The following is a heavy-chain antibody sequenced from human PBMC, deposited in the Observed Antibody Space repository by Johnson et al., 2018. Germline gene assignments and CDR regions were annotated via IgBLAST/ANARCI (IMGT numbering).Heavy chain of an antibody. J-gene: IGHJ6*04. D-gene: IGHD3-9*01. Sequence: QVQLVQSGGGVVQXGRSLRLSCVASGFTFSSYGMYWVRQAPGKGLEWVAVISYDGSNNYYADSLKGRLPISRDNSRNTLYLQMNRLRAKDTVVYYCAKEKTYYDIWTGLSWDVWGKGTTVTVSS. CDR1: GFTFSSYG. CDR2: ISYDGSNN. V-gene: IGHV3-30*18. CDR3: AKEKTYYDIWTGLSWDV.